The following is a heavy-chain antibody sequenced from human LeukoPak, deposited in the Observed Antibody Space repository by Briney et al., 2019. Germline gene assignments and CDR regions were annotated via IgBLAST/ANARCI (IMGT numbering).Heavy chain of an antibody. J-gene: IGHJ3*02. D-gene: IGHD4-17*01. Sequence: SETLSLTCTVSGYSINRGYYWGWIRQPPGKGLEWIGKIYHSGNTYYNPSLKSRLTISVDTSKNQISLKLSSVTAADTAVYYCVRDLTAYDYGDYGSGFDIWGQGTMVTVSS. CDR2: IYHSGNT. CDR1: GYSINRGYY. V-gene: IGHV4-38-2*02. CDR3: VRDLTAYDYGDYGSGFDI.